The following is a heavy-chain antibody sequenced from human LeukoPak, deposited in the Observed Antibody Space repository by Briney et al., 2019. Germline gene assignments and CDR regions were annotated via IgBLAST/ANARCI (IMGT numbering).Heavy chain of an antibody. Sequence: SETLSLTCTVSGGSISSYYWSWIRQPPGKGLEWIGYIYYSGSTNYNPSLKSRVTISVDTSKNQFSLKLSSVTAADTAVYYCATLDYYGSGSLYYSFYGMDVWGQGTTVTVSS. CDR2: IYYSGST. D-gene: IGHD3-10*01. J-gene: IGHJ6*02. V-gene: IGHV4-59*12. CDR3: ATLDYYGSGSLYYSFYGMDV. CDR1: GGSISSYY.